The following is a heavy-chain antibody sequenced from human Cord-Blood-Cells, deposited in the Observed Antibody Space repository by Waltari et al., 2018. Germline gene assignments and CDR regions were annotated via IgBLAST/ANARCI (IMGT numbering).Heavy chain of an antibody. V-gene: IGHV4-34*01. J-gene: IGHJ5*02. CDR1: GGSFSGYY. Sequence: VQLQQWGAGLLKPSETLSLTCAVYGGSFSGYYWSWIRQPPGKGLEWIGEINHSGSTNYNPSLKSRVTISVDTSKNQFSLKLSSVTAADTAVYYCALGGETRLDNWFDPWGQGTLVTVSS. CDR2: INHSGST. D-gene: IGHD3-16*01. CDR3: ALGGETRLDNWFDP.